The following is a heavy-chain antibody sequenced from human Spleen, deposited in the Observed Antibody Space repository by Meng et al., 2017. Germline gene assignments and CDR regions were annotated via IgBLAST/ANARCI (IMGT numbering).Heavy chain of an antibody. CDR2: IYYSGSS. V-gene: IGHV4-61*01. Sequence: SETLSLTCAVSGYSISSGYYWGWIRQPPGKGLEWIGQIYYSGSSNYNPSLKSRVTISVDTSKNQVSLKLNAVTAADTAVYYCAREASGADGITFDIWGQGTMVTVSS. CDR3: AREASGADGITFDI. D-gene: IGHD3-10*01. CDR1: GYSISSGYY. J-gene: IGHJ3*02.